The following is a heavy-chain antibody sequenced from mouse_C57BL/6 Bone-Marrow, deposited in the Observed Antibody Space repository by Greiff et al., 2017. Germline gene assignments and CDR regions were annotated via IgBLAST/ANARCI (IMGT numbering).Heavy chain of an antibody. CDR3: ARGVGDEAWFAY. D-gene: IGHD1-1*01. Sequence: EVKVVESGGGLVQPGGSLKLSCAASGFTFSDYYMYWVRQTPEKRLEWVAYLSNGGGSTYYPDTVKGRFTISRDNAKNTLYLQLRRLKSEDTAMYYCARGVGDEAWFAYWGQGTLVTVSA. J-gene: IGHJ3*01. CDR1: GFTFSDYY. CDR2: LSNGGGST. V-gene: IGHV5-12*01.